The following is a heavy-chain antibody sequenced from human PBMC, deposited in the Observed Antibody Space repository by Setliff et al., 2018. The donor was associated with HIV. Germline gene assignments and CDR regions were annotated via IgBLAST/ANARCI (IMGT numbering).Heavy chain of an antibody. CDR2: LHRDGGT. V-gene: IGHV3-53*01. D-gene: IGHD3-3*01. CDR1: GFNVTDNY. CDR3: ARLNFWSVLYNRPDP. J-gene: IGHJ5*02. Sequence: PGGSLRLSCAVSGFNVTDNYMTWVRQAPGKGLEWVSILHRDGGTCSADSVKGRFTISRDNSKNTLYLRMNNLRVDDTAVYYCARLNFWSVLYNRPDPWGQGTLVTVSS.